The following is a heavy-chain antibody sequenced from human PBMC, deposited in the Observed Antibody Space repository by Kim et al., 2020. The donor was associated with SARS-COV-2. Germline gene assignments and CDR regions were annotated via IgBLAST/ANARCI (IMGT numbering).Heavy chain of an antibody. CDR2: MNPNSGNT. D-gene: IGHD3-22*01. CDR1: GYTFTSYD. V-gene: IGHV1-8*01. J-gene: IGHJ6*03. Sequence: SVKVSFKASGYTFTSYDINWVRQATGQGLEWMGWMNPNSGNTGYAQKFQGRVTMTRNTYLSTAYMELSSLRSEDTAVYYGARARSGSMIVVVIRYYYYYMDVWGKGNTDTVSS. CDR3: ARARSGSMIVVVIRYYYYYMDV.